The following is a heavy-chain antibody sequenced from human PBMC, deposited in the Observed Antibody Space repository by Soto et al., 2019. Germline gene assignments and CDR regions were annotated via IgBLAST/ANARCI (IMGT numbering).Heavy chain of an antibody. J-gene: IGHJ6*02. CDR1: GYSFTSYW. CDR3: ARQDIVVVPAASSYYYYGMDV. V-gene: IGHV5-51*01. D-gene: IGHD2-2*01. Sequence: GESLKISCNASGYSFTSYWIGWVRQMPGKGLEWMGIIYPGDSDTRYSPSFQGQVTISADKSISTAYLQWSSLKASDTAMYYCARQDIVVVPAASSYYYYGMDVWGQGTTVTVSS. CDR2: IYPGDSDT.